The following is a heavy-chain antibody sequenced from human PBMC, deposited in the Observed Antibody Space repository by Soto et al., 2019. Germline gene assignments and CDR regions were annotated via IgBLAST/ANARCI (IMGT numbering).Heavy chain of an antibody. CDR3: AKDQRKPAIFGVVTIS. J-gene: IGHJ5*02. V-gene: IGHV3-23*01. CDR2: ISGSGQTT. CDR1: GFTFSRFA. D-gene: IGHD3-3*01. Sequence: GGSLRLSCAGSGFTFSRFAMSWVRQVPGKGLEWVSAISGSGQTTYYAGSVKGRFTVSRDNSNNTLYLQMNSLRAEDTAVYYCAKDQRKPAIFGVVTISWGQGTLVTVSS.